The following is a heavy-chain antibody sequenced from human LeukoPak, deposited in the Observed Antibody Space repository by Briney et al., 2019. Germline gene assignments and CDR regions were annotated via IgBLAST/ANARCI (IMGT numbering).Heavy chain of an antibody. Sequence: GGSLRLSCAASEFTFSSYVMNWVRQTPGKGLEWVSGISSAGSTYYADSVKGRFTISGDNSKNTLFLQMNSLRDEDTALYYCAIMHGYYDGSGYWVQWGQGTLVTVSS. CDR1: EFTFSSYV. V-gene: IGHV3-23*01. J-gene: IGHJ1*01. D-gene: IGHD3-22*01. CDR2: ISSAGST. CDR3: AIMHGYYDGSGYWVQ.